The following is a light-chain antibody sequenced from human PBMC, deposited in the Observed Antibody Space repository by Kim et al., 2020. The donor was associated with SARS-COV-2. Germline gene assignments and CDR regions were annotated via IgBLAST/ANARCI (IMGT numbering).Light chain of an antibody. CDR1: QDISND. CDR2: GAS. V-gene: IGKV1-17*01. J-gene: IGKJ5*01. CDR3: LQHNTYPIT. Sequence: IQMTQSPSSLSASVGDRVTITCRASQDISNDLGWYQQNPGRAPKRLIYGASSLQSGVPSRFSGSGSGTEFTLTISSLQPEDFATYFCLQHNTYPITFGQGTRLEIK.